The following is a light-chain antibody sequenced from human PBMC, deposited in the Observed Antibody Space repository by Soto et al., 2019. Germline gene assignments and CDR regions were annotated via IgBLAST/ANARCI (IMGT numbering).Light chain of an antibody. CDR3: QQLNGYFPLT. V-gene: IGKV1-9*01. J-gene: IGKJ4*01. CDR1: QGISNY. Sequence: DIQMTQSPSSLSASVGDRVTVTCRSSQGISNYLAWYQQKPGKAPKLLIHAASTLQSGVPSRFSGSGSGTHFTLTISGLQPEDFATYYCQQLNGYFPLTLGGGTKVDIK. CDR2: AAS.